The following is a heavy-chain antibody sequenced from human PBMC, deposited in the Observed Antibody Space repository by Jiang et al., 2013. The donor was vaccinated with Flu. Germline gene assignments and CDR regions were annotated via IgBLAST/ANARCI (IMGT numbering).Heavy chain of an antibody. CDR2: VYHSGMT. D-gene: IGHD5-18*01. V-gene: IGHV4-38-2*02. CDR1: GYSIYSGYY. J-gene: IGHJ6*04. CDR3: ARRGYSHGVVYYYYGMDV. Sequence: GSGLVKPSETLSLTCTVSGYSIYSGYYWGWIRQPPGKELEWLGSVYHSGMTYYSPSVRSRVTMSVDTSKNQLSLKLSSMTAADTAVYYCARRGYSHGVVYYYYGMDVWGKGPRSPSR.